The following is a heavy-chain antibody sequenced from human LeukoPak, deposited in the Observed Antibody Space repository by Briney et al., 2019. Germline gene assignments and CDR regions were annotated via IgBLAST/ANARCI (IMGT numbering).Heavy chain of an antibody. D-gene: IGHD1-26*01. Sequence: GGSLRLSCAASGFIVSSNYMNWVRQAPGKGLEWVSVIYTGGNTYYADSVKGRFTISRDNSKNTLYLQMHSLRAEDTAVYYCARVRWELLLDVWGQGTTVTVSS. CDR1: GFIVSSNY. CDR2: IYTGGNT. CDR3: ARVRWELLLDV. V-gene: IGHV3-53*01. J-gene: IGHJ6*02.